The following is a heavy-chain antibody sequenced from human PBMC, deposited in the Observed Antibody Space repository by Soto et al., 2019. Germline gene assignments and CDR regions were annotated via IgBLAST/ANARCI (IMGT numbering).Heavy chain of an antibody. CDR3: ARDRLLTGAYFDY. D-gene: IGHD7-27*01. V-gene: IGHV4-59*01. J-gene: IGHJ4*02. CDR2: IYYSGST. CDR1: GGSISSYY. Sequence: SETLSLTCTVSGGSISSYYWSWIRQPPGKGLEWIGYIYYSGSTNYNPSLKSRVTISVDTSKNQFSLKLISVTAADTAVYYCARDRLLTGAYFDYWGQGTLVTVSS.